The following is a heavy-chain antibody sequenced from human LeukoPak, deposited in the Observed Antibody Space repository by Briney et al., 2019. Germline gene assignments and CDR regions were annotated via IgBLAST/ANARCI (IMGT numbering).Heavy chain of an antibody. V-gene: IGHV3-20*04. CDR3: ARDSWFGQSRWFDP. J-gene: IGHJ5*02. D-gene: IGHD3-10*01. CDR1: GFTFSSYT. CDR2: INWNGGST. Sequence: GGSLRLSCAASGFTFSSYTMNWVRQAPGKGLEWVSGINWNGGSTGYADSVKGRFTISRDNAKNSLYLQMNSLRAEDTALYYCARDSWFGQSRWFDPWGQGTLVTVSS.